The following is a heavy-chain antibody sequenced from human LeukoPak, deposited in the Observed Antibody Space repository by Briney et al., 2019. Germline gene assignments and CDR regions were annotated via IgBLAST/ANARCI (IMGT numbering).Heavy chain of an antibody. J-gene: IGHJ6*02. CDR2: INPNSGGT. Sequence: GASVKVSCKASGYTFTGYYMHWVRQPPGQGPAWIASINPNSGGTNYAQKVQGRVTMTRDTSISTAYMELSRLRSDDTAVYYCAVNMDTAMVNYYGMDVWGQGTTVTVSS. CDR3: AVNMDTAMVNYYGMDV. D-gene: IGHD5-18*01. CDR1: GYTFTGYY. V-gene: IGHV1-2*02.